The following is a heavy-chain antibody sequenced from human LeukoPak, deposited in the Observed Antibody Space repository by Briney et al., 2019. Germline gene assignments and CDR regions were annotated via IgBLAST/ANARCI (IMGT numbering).Heavy chain of an antibody. V-gene: IGHV4-39*07. Sequence: SETLSLTCTVSGGSISSSSYYWGWIRQPPGKGLEWIGSIYYSGSTYYNPSLKSRVTISVDTSKNQFSLKLSSVTAADTAVYYCARDPRSSIAARPSWFDPWGQGTPVTVSS. J-gene: IGHJ5*02. D-gene: IGHD6-6*01. CDR2: IYYSGST. CDR1: GGSISSSSYY. CDR3: ARDPRSSIAARPSWFDP.